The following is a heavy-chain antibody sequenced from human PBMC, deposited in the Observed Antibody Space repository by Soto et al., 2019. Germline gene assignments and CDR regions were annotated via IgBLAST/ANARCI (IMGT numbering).Heavy chain of an antibody. CDR1: GFTFSNYW. V-gene: IGHV3-7*01. Sequence: EVQLVESGGDLVQPGGSLRLSCAASGFTFSNYWMSWVRQAPGKGLEWVANIKQDGSEKHYVDSVKGRFTISRDNAKNSLYLQMNSLRAEDTAVCDGARVTTVGVYWGQGPLLTVSS. J-gene: IGHJ4*02. CDR3: ARVTTVGVY. CDR2: IKQDGSEK. D-gene: IGHD4-17*01.